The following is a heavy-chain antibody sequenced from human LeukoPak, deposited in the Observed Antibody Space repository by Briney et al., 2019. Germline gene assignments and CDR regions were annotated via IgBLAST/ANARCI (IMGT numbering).Heavy chain of an antibody. D-gene: IGHD1-1*01. J-gene: IGHJ3*02. CDR1: GGTFSNYA. CDR3: ARAIPNNDAETPYDAFDI. V-gene: IGHV1-69*01. CDR2: IIPIFGTA. Sequence: GSSVKVSCKASGGTFSNYAISWVRQAPGQGLEWMGGIIPIFGTANYAQKFQGRVTITADESTSTAYMELSSLRSEDTAVYYCARAIPNNDAETPYDAFDIWGQGTMVTVSS.